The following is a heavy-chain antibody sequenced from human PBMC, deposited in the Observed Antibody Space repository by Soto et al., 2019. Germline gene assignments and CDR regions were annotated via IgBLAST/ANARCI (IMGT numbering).Heavy chain of an antibody. V-gene: IGHV3-53*01. D-gene: IGHD4-17*01. CDR2: IYSGGST. J-gene: IGHJ6*02. CDR3: ATPHGDYTEGYYYYGMDV. Sequence: GGSLRLSCAASGFTVSSNYMSWVRQAPGKGLEWVSVIYSGGSTYYADSVKGRFTISRDNSKNTLYLQMNSLRAEDTAVYYCATPHGDYTEGYYYYGMDVWGQGTTVTVSS. CDR1: GFTVSSNY.